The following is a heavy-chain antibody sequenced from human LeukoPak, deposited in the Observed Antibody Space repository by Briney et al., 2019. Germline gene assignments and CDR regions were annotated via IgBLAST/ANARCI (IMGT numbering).Heavy chain of an antibody. Sequence: ASVKVSCKASGYTFTSYDINWVRQATGQGLEWMGWMNPNSGNTGYAQKFQGRVTMPRNTSISTAYMELSSLRSEDTAVYYCARGLSGITIFGVVIIRGMDVWGQGTTVTVSS. D-gene: IGHD3-3*01. V-gene: IGHV1-8*01. J-gene: IGHJ6*02. CDR2: MNPNSGNT. CDR1: GYTFTSYD. CDR3: ARGLSGITIFGVVIIRGMDV.